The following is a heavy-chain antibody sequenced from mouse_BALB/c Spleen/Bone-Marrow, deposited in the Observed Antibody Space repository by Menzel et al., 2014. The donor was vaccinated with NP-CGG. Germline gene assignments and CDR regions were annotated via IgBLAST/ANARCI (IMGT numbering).Heavy chain of an antibody. CDR3: ARLGYYGGFAY. J-gene: IGHJ3*01. CDR2: INPDSRTI. Sequence: EVQGVESGGGLVQPGGSLKLSCAASGFDFSRYWMSWARQAPGKGLEWIGEINPDSRTINYTPSLKDKFIISRDNAKNTLNLQVSKVRSEDTALYYCARLGYYGGFAYWGQGTLVTVSA. V-gene: IGHV4-1*02. CDR1: GFDFSRYW. D-gene: IGHD1-1*01.